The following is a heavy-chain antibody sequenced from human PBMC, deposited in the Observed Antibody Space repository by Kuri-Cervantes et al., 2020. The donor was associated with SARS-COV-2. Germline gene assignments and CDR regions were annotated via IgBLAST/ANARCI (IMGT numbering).Heavy chain of an antibody. CDR1: GGTFSSYA. CDR2: VKTNSGNT. D-gene: IGHD2-21*01. CDR3: YCAPKEGFDS. J-gene: IGHJ4*02. V-gene: IGHV1-8*02. Sequence: ASVKVSCKASGGTFSSYAINWVRQATGQGLEWMGMVKTNSGNTLYAQFFQGRVTMTRDISTSTVYMELSSLTSEDTAIYYCYCAPKEGFDSWGQGTLVTVSS.